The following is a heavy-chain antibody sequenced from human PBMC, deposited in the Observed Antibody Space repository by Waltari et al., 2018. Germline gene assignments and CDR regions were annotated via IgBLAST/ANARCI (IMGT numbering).Heavy chain of an antibody. CDR2: IYSGGTT. CDR3: ARAPSGSFPYN. D-gene: IGHD3-10*01. J-gene: IGHJ4*02. CDR1: GFIVSSNY. Sequence: EVQLVESGGGLIQPGGSLRLSCAASGFIVSSNYMSWVRQAPGKGLEWVSVIYSGGTTHYADSVEGRFIISRDHSKNTLNLQMNSLRADDTAVYYCARAPSGSFPYNWGQGTLVTVSS. V-gene: IGHV3-53*01.